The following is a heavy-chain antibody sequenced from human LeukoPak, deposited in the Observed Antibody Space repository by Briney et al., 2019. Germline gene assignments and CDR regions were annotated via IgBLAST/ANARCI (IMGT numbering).Heavy chain of an antibody. CDR2: ISGSGGST. CDR1: GFTFSSYA. Sequence: SGGSLRLSCAASGFTFSSYAMSWVRQAPGKGLEWVSAISGSGGSTYYADSVKGRFTISRDNSKNTLYLQMNSLRAEDTAVYYCAKDRFQKGLVRYYFDYWGQGTLVTVSS. CDR3: AKDRFQKGLVRYYFDY. V-gene: IGHV3-23*01. J-gene: IGHJ4*02. D-gene: IGHD6-13*01.